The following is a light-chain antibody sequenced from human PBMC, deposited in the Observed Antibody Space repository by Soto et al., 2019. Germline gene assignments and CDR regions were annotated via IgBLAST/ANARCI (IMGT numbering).Light chain of an antibody. Sequence: DIQMTQSPSAMSASVGDRVTITCRASQDISNYLAWFQQKPGKVPERLIYAASTLQSGVPSRFSGSGSGTDFTLTISCLQSEDFATYYCQQYYSYPRTFGQGTKVDIK. V-gene: IGKV1-17*03. CDR2: AAS. CDR1: QDISNY. J-gene: IGKJ1*01. CDR3: QQYYSYPRT.